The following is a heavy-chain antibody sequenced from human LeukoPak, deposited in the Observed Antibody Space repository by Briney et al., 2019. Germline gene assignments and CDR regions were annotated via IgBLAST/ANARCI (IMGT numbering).Heavy chain of an antibody. D-gene: IGHD2-21*02. CDR2: IYYSGST. V-gene: IGHV4-39*07. CDR1: GGSISSSSYY. J-gene: IGHJ3*02. Sequence: PSETLSLTCTVSGGSISSSSYYWGWIRQPPGMGLEWIGSIYYSGSTYYNPSLKSRVTISVDTSKNQFSLKLSSVTAADTAVYYCARDDFDRDFDIWGLGTMVTVSS. CDR3: ARDDFDRDFDI.